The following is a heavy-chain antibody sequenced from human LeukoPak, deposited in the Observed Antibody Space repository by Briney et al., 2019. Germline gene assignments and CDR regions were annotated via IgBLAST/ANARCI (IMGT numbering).Heavy chain of an antibody. V-gene: IGHV1-3*01. J-gene: IGHJ4*02. CDR2: INGGSGNT. D-gene: IGHD3-22*01. CDR1: GYTFTGCY. Sequence: ASVKVSCKASGYTFTGCYMHWVRQAPGQRLDWMGWINGGSGNTKYSPEFQGRVTITRDTSASTAYMELSSLRSEDTAVYYCANPRYDSSGYYYVDWGQGTLVTVSS. CDR3: ANPRYDSSGYYYVD.